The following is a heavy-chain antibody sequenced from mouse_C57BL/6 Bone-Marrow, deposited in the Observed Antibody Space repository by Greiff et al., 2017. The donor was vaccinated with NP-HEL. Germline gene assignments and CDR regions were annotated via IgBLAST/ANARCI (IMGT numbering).Heavy chain of an antibody. V-gene: IGHV1-72*01. CDR3: ASGGSYYYGSSSYYFDY. D-gene: IGHD1-1*01. Sequence: VQLQQPGAELVKPGASVKLSCKASGYTFTSYWMHWVKQRPGRGLEWIGRIDPNSGGTKYNEKFKSKATLPVDKPSSTAYIQLSSLTSEDSAVYYCASGGSYYYGSSSYYFDYWGQGTTLTVSS. J-gene: IGHJ2*01. CDR1: GYTFTSYW. CDR2: IDPNSGGT.